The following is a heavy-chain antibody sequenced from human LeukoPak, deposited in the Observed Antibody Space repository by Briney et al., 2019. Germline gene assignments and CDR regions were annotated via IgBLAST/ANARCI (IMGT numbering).Heavy chain of an antibody. CDR3: ARVPQYDGFNYDDA. CDR1: GGTFSSYT. CDR2: IIPILGIA. Sequence: ASVKVSCKASGGTFSSYTISWVRQAPGQGLEWMGRIIPILGIANYAQKFQGRVTITADKSTSTAYMELTSLTSEDTAVYYCARVPQYDGFNYDDAWGQGTLVTVSS. V-gene: IGHV1-69*02. J-gene: IGHJ5*02. D-gene: IGHD5-24*01.